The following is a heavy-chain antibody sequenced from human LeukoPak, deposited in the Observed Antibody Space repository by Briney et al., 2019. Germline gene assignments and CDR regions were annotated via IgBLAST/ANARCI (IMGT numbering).Heavy chain of an antibody. V-gene: IGHV3-30*18. CDR1: GFTFSSYG. D-gene: IGHD2-2*01. J-gene: IGHJ5*02. CDR3: AKSSTSHSGWFDP. Sequence: GGSLRLSCAASGFTFSSYGMHWVRQAPGKGLEWVAVISYDGSNKYYADSVKGRFTISRVNSKNTLYLQMNSLRAEDTAVYYCAKSSTSHSGWFDPWGQGTLVTVSS. CDR2: ISYDGSNK.